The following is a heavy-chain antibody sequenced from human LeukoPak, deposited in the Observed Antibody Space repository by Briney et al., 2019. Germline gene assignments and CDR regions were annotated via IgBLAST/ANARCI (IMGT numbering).Heavy chain of an antibody. D-gene: IGHD1-26*01. CDR2: INPSGGST. CDR3: ARIVGATDY. CDR1: GYTFTSYY. Sequence: ASVKVSCKASGYTFTSYYMHWVRQAPGQGLEWMGIINPSGGSTSYAQKFQGRVTMTTDTSTSTAYMELRSLRSDDTAVYYCARIVGATDYWGQGTLVTVSS. V-gene: IGHV1-46*01. J-gene: IGHJ4*02.